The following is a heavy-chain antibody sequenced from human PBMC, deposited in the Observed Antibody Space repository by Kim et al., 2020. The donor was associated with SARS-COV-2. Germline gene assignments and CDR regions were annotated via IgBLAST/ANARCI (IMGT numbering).Heavy chain of an antibody. CDR2: IIPIFGPA. J-gene: IGHJ6*02. Sequence: SVKVSCKASGGTFSSYAISWVRQAPGQGLEWMGGIIPIFGPANYAQKFQGRVTITADESTSTAYMELSSLRSEDTAVYYCARDSVFSAGTWYYYGMDVWGQGTTVTVSS. D-gene: IGHD6-13*01. CDR1: GGTFSSYA. CDR3: ARDSVFSAGTWYYYGMDV. V-gene: IGHV1-69*13.